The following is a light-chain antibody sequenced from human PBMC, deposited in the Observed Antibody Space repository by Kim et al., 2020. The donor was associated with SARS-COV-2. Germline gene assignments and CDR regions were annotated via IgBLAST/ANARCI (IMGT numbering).Light chain of an antibody. CDR2: GAS. Sequence: EIVMTQSPATLSVSPGEGATLSCRASQSVSSNLAWYRQKPGKAPRLLIFGASTRATGIPARFSGSGSGTEFTLTISSLQSEDFAVYYCQQYNSWPWTFGQGTKVDIK. CDR3: QQYNSWPWT. CDR1: QSVSSN. J-gene: IGKJ1*01. V-gene: IGKV3-15*01.